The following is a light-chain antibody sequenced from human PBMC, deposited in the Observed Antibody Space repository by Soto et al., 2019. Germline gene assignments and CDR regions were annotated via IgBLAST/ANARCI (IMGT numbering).Light chain of an antibody. CDR2: DAS. J-gene: IGKJ1*01. V-gene: IGKV3-11*01. CDR3: QQRSNWPPWT. Sequence: EIVLTQSPGTLSLSPGERATLSCRASQRISSNSLAWYQQKPGQAPRLLIYDASNRATGIPARFSGSGSGTDFTLTISSLEPEDFAVYYCQQRSNWPPWTFGQGTKVDIK. CDR1: QRISSN.